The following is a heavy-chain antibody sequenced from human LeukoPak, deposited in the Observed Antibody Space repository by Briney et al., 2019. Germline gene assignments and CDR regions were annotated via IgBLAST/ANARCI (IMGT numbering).Heavy chain of an antibody. Sequence: SETLSLTCAVYGSSFSGYYWSWIRQPPGKGLEWIGEINHSGSTNYNPSLKSRVTISVATSKNQFSLKLSSVTAADTAVYYCASRAIAVPRKPFDYWGQGTLVTVSS. V-gene: IGHV4-34*01. CDR2: INHSGST. CDR1: GSSFSGYY. J-gene: IGHJ4*02. CDR3: ASRAIAVPRKPFDY. D-gene: IGHD6-19*01.